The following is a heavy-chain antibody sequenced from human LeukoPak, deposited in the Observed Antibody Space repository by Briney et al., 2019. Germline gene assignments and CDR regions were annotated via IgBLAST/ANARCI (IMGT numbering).Heavy chain of an antibody. CDR3: ARDNCGGDCYLGAFDI. CDR1: GGSFSGYY. D-gene: IGHD2-21*02. V-gene: IGHV4-34*01. J-gene: IGHJ3*02. Sequence: PSETLSLTCAVYGGSFSGYYWSWIRQPPGKGLEWIGEINHSGSTNYNPSLKSRVTISVDTSKNQFSLKLSSVTAADTAVYYCARDNCGGDCYLGAFDIWGQGTMVTVSS. CDR2: INHSGST.